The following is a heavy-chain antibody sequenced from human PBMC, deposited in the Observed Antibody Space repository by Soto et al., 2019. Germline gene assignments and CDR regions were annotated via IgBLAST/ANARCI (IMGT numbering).Heavy chain of an antibody. CDR1: GLPFSSYS. CDR2: ISSSSSTI. J-gene: IGHJ3*02. V-gene: IGHV3-48*02. CDR3: ARDPEYYLGAWGAFDI. Sequence: GGSLRLSCAASGLPFSSYSVNWVRQSPGKGLEWVSYISSSSSTIYYADSVKGRFTISRDNAKNSLYLQMNSLRDEDTAVYYCARDPEYYLGAWGAFDIWGQGPLVTVSS. D-gene: IGHD3-10*01.